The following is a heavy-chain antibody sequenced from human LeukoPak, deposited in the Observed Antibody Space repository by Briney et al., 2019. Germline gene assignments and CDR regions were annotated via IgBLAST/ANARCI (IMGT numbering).Heavy chain of an antibody. CDR1: GGSISSSSYY. J-gene: IGHJ1*01. CDR2: IYYSGST. CDR3: ASSLSRDAEYFQH. Sequence: SETLSLTCTVSGGSISSSSYYWGWIRQPPGKGLEWIGSIYYSGSTYYNPSLKSRVTISVDTSKSQFSLKLSSVTAADTAVYYCASSLSRDAEYFQHWGQGTLVTVSS. V-gene: IGHV4-39*01.